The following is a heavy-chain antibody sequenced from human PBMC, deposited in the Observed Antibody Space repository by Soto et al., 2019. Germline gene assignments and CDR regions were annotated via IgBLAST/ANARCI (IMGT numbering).Heavy chain of an antibody. J-gene: IGHJ3*02. Sequence: GVSLRLSCAASGYTFGSYAMSWVRQAPGKWLEWVSAISGSGGSTYYADSVKGRLTISRDNSKNTLYLQMNSLRAEDTAVYYCAKDAGIAAAGLGNAFDIWGQGTMVTVSS. CDR1: GYTFGSYA. D-gene: IGHD6-13*01. CDR3: AKDAGIAAAGLGNAFDI. V-gene: IGHV3-23*01. CDR2: ISGSGGST.